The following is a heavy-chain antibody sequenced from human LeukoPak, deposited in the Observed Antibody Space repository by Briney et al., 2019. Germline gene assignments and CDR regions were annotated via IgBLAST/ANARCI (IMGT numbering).Heavy chain of an antibody. CDR2: IYYSGST. CDR1: GGSISSSSYY. J-gene: IGHJ4*02. Sequence: SETLSLTCTVSGGSISSSSYYWGWIRQPPGKGLEWIGSIYYSGSTYYNPSLKSRVTISVDTSKNQFFLKLSSVTAADTAVYYCARAGVGATPPFDYWGQGTLVTVSS. CDR3: ARAGVGATPPFDY. V-gene: IGHV4-39*07. D-gene: IGHD1-26*01.